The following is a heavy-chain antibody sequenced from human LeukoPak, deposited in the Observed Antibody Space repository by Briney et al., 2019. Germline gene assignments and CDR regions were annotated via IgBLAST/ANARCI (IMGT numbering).Heavy chain of an antibody. CDR1: GYTLTELS. J-gene: IGHJ4*02. CDR2: FDPEDGET. Sequence: GASVKVSCKVSGYTLTELSMHWVRQAPGKGLEWMGGFDPEDGETIYAQKFQGRVTMTEDTSTDTAYMELSSPRSEDTAVYYCATFIGSPPPPWADWGQGTLVTVSS. D-gene: IGHD1-26*01. V-gene: IGHV1-24*01. CDR3: ATFIGSPPPPWAD.